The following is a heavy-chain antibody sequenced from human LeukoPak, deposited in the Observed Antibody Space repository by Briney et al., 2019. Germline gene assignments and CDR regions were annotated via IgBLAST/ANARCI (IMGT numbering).Heavy chain of an antibody. CDR3: ARHLVPSDTSMVFDY. V-gene: IGHV4-39*01. CDR1: GDSISSRSSY. CDR2: IDYGGIT. Sequence: SEPLSLTCSVSGDSISSRSSYWGWIRQPPGRGLEWIGSIDYGGITYYNPSLESRVTMSLDTSKNQFSLRLSSVTAADSALYYCARHLVPSDTSMVFDYWGLGTLVTVSS. D-gene: IGHD5-18*01. J-gene: IGHJ4*02.